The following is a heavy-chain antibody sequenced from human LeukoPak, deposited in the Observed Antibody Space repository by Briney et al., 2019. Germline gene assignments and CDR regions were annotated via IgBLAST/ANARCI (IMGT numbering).Heavy chain of an antibody. V-gene: IGHV4-38-2*01. CDR2: IYHSGNT. D-gene: IGHD3-16*01. CDR1: GYSISSAYY. CDR3: ASRMITNPW. J-gene: IGHJ4*02. Sequence: SETLSLTCAVSGYSISSAYYWGWIRQPPGKGLERIGSIYHSGNTHYNPSLKSRVTISVDTSKNQFSLKLSSVTAADTAVYYCASRMITNPWWGQGTLVTVSS.